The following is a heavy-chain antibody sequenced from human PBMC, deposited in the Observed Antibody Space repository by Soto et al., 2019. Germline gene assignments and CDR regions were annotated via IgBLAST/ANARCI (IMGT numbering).Heavy chain of an antibody. J-gene: IGHJ6*02. V-gene: IGHV3-30*18. CDR3: AKLDEGGLQYAYYAMDV. Sequence: GSLRLSCVASGFTFSNYGMHWVRQAPGKGLEWVAVISYDGSNKYYADSVKGRFTISRDNSKNTLYLQMTSLRTEDTALNYCAKLDEGGLQYAYYAMDVWGQGTTVTVSS. CDR1: GFTFSNYG. CDR2: ISYDGSNK. D-gene: IGHD2-15*01.